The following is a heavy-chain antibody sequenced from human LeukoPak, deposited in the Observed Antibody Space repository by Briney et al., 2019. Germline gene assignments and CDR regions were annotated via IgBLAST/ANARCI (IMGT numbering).Heavy chain of an antibody. V-gene: IGHV3-43*02. J-gene: IGHJ4*02. D-gene: IGHD3-10*01. CDR2: ISGDGGST. CDR1: GFTFDDYA. Sequence: GGSLRLSCAASGFTFDDYAMHWVRQAPGKGLEWVSLISGDGGSTYYADSVKGRFTISRDNSKNSLYLQMNSLRTEDTALYYCPKELCGSGSYFFPWGQGTLVTVSS. CDR3: PKELCGSGSYFFP.